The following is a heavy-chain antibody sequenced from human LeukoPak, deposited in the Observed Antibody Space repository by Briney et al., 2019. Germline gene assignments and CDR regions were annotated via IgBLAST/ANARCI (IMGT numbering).Heavy chain of an antibody. CDR3: ARREVVVVPAAPPDYYGVTS. Sequence: SVKVSCKASGGTFSSYAISWVRQAPGQGLEWMGGIIPIFGTANYAQKFQGRVTITADESTSTAYMELSSLRSEDTAVYYCARREVVVVPAAPPDYYGVTSGAKGPRSPSPQ. CDR1: GGTFSSYA. CDR2: IIPIFGTA. D-gene: IGHD2-2*01. J-gene: IGHJ6*04. V-gene: IGHV1-69*01.